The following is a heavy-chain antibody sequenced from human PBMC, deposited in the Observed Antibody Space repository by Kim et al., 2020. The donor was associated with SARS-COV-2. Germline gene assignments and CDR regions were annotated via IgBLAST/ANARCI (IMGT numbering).Heavy chain of an antibody. Sequence: GGSLRLSCAASGFTFSSYAMHWVRQAPGKGLEWVAVISYDGSNKYYADSVKGRFTISRDNSKNTLYLQMNSLRAEDTAVYYCARVRGAICTSCYTLGPFDYWGQGTLVTVSS. CDR1: GFTFSSYA. D-gene: IGHD2-2*02. CDR2: ISYDGSNK. J-gene: IGHJ4*02. V-gene: IGHV3-30-3*01. CDR3: ARVRGAICTSCYTLGPFDY.